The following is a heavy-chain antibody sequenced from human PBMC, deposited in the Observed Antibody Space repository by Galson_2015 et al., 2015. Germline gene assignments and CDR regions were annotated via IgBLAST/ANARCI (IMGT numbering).Heavy chain of an antibody. CDR2: IIPIFGTA. CDR1: GGTFSSYA. CDR3: AMPDGGSSGWPPKPEFDY. D-gene: IGHD6-19*01. Sequence: SVKVSCKASGGTFSSYAISWVRQAPGQGLEWMGGIIPIFGTANYAQKFQGRVTITADESTSTAYMELSSLRSEDTAVYYCAMPDGGSSGWPPKPEFDYWGQGTLVTVSS. V-gene: IGHV1-69*13. J-gene: IGHJ4*02.